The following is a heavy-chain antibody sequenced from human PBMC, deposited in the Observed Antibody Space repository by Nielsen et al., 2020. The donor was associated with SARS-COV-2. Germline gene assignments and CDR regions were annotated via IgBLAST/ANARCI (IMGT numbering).Heavy chain of an antibody. CDR1: GGSISSSSYY. D-gene: IGHD3-22*01. Sequence: SETLSLTCTVSGGSISSSSYYWGWIRQPPGKGLEWFGSIYYSGSTYYNPSLKSRVTISVDTSKNQFSLKLSALTAADTAVYYCARQNYYDSSGPGDDAFDIWGQGTMVTVSS. J-gene: IGHJ3*02. V-gene: IGHV4-39*01. CDR2: IYYSGST. CDR3: ARQNYYDSSGPGDDAFDI.